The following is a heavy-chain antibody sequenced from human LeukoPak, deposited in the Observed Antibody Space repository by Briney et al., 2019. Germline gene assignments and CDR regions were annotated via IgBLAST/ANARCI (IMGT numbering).Heavy chain of an antibody. V-gene: IGHV4-61*02. CDR3: AASSGDFHSDYFDY. Sequence: SETLSLTCTVSGGSISSGSYYWSWIRQPAGKGLEWIGRIYTSGSTNYNPSLKSRVTISVDTSKNQFSLKLSSVTAADTAVYYCAASSGDFHSDYFDYWGQGTLVTVSS. D-gene: IGHD4-17*01. CDR2: IYTSGST. CDR1: GGSISSGSYY. J-gene: IGHJ4*02.